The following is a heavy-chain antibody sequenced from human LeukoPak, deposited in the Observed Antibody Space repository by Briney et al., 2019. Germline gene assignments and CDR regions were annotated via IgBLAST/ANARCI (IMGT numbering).Heavy chain of an antibody. Sequence: PGGSLRLSCAASGFTFSSYGMHWVRQAPDKGLEWVAVISYDGSNKYYADSVKGRFTISRDNSKNTLYLQMNSLRAEDTAVYYCAKGGYSGYDVWGQGTLVTVSS. CDR1: GFTFSSYG. CDR2: ISYDGSNK. CDR3: AKGGYSGYDV. J-gene: IGHJ4*02. V-gene: IGHV3-30*18. D-gene: IGHD5-12*01.